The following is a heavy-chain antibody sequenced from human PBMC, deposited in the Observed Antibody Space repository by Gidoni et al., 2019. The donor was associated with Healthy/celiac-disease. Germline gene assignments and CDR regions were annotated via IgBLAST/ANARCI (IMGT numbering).Heavy chain of an antibody. Sequence: QVQLVESGGGVVQPGRSLSLSCAASGFPCRSYSMHWVRQAPGKGLAWVAVISYDGSNTYYADSVKGRFTISRDNSKNTLYLQMNSLRAEDTAVYYCARDRYYYDSSGSWGAFDIWGQGTMVTVSS. J-gene: IGHJ3*02. CDR1: GFPCRSYS. CDR3: ARDRYYYDSSGSWGAFDI. V-gene: IGHV3-30-3*01. CDR2: ISYDGSNT. D-gene: IGHD3-22*01.